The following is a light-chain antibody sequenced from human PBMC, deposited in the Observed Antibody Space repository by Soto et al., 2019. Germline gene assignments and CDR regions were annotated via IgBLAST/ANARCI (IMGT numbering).Light chain of an antibody. CDR2: AAS. CDR3: QQYGSSPRT. J-gene: IGKJ2*01. V-gene: IGKV3-20*01. CDR1: QRISSSY. Sequence: EIVLTQSPGTLSLSPGERATLSCRASQRISSSYLAWYQQRPGQAPRLLIYAASSRATGIPDRFSGGGSATDFTLTVSRLEPEDFAVYYRQQYGSSPRTFGQGTKLEIK.